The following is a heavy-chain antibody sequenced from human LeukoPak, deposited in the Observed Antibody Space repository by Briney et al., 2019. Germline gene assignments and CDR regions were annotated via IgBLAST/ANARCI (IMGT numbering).Heavy chain of an antibody. CDR2: ISGSGGST. Sequence: GGSLRLSCAASGFTFSSYAMSWVRQAPGKGLEWVSGISGSGGSTYYADSVKGRFTISRDNSRNTLYLQMNSLRAEDTAVYYCAKDVWDGSGSYEWSYFDYWGQGTLVTVSS. J-gene: IGHJ4*02. CDR1: GFTFSSYA. D-gene: IGHD3-10*01. CDR3: AKDVWDGSGSYEWSYFDY. V-gene: IGHV3-23*01.